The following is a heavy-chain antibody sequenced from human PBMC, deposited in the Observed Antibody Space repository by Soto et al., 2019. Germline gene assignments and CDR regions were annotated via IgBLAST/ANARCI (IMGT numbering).Heavy chain of an antibody. CDR1: GFTFSSYG. J-gene: IGHJ5*02. V-gene: IGHV3-33*06. CDR3: AKGSGSFYDNWFDP. CDR2: IWYDGSNK. Sequence: QVQLVESGGGVVQPGRSLRLSCAASGFTFSSYGMHWVRQAPGKGLEWVAVIWYDGSNKYYADSVKGRFTISRDNSKNTLYLQMNSLRAEDTAVYYCAKGSGSFYDNWFDPWGQGTLFTVSS. D-gene: IGHD1-26*01.